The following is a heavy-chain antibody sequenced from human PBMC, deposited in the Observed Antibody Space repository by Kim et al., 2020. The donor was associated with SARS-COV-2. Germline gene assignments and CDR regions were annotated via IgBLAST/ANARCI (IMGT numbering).Heavy chain of an antibody. Sequence: SLKVSCKASGGTFSSYAISWVRQAPGQGLEWMGGIIPIFGTANYAQKFQGRVTITADESTSTAYMELSSLRSEDTAVYYCARGGLWVVVTANPTYFDYWGQGTLVTVSS. CDR2: IIPIFGTA. V-gene: IGHV1-69*13. D-gene: IGHD2-21*02. CDR1: GGTFSSYA. J-gene: IGHJ4*02. CDR3: ARGGLWVVVTANPTYFDY.